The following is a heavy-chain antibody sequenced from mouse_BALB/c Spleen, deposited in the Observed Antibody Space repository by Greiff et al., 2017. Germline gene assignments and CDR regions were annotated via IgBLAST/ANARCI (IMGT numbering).Heavy chain of an antibody. CDR2: ISYSGST. CDR1: GYSITSDYA. J-gene: IGHJ2*01. D-gene: IGHD1-2*01. V-gene: IGHV3-2*02. Sequence: EVQLQESGPGLVKPSQSLSLTCTVTGYSITSDYAWNWIRQFPGNKLEWMGYISYSGSTSYNPSLKSRISITRDTSKNQFFLQLNSVTTEDTATYYCARSGRLPYFDYWGQGTTLTVSS. CDR3: ARSGRLPYFDY.